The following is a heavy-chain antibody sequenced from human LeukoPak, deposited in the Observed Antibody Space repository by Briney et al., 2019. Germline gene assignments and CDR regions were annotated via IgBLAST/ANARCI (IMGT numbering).Heavy chain of an antibody. D-gene: IGHD5-18*01. J-gene: IGHJ4*02. V-gene: IGHV3-20*04. CDR3: ARSLGYSYGYGGVDY. CDR1: GFTFDDYG. Sequence: GGSLRLSCAASGFTFDDYGMSWVRQAPGKGLEWVSGINWNGGSTGYADSVKGRFTISRDNAKNSLYLQMNSLRAEDTALYYCARSLGYSYGYGGVDYWGQGTLVTVSS. CDR2: INWNGGST.